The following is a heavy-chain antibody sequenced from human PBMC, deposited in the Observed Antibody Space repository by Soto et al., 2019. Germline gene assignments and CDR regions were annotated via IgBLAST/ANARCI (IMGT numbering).Heavy chain of an antibody. Sequence: EVQLVESGGGLVQSGGSLRLSCAASGFIFSSYEMNWVRQAPGQGLEWVAYISSGGYSIYYADSVKGRFTVSRDNARNTLYLQMTGLGAEETAVYYCARVFSGSYSVDYYSMDVWGQGTTVTVSS. CDR1: GFIFSSYE. CDR2: ISSGGYSI. CDR3: ARVFSGSYSVDYYSMDV. V-gene: IGHV3-48*03. J-gene: IGHJ6*02. D-gene: IGHD3-10*01.